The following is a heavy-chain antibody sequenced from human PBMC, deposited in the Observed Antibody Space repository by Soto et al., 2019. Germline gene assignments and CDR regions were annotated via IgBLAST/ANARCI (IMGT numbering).Heavy chain of an antibody. Sequence: QVQLHESGPGLVKPSGTLSLTCAVSGDSISTSNYWSWVRQPPGKGLEWIGEIYGSGGTTYNPSLKYRVTISVDKSKNHFSLNLNSVTAADTAVYYCTRSGGMYALHSWGQGTLVIVSS. J-gene: IGHJ4*02. D-gene: IGHD6-19*01. CDR1: GDSISTSNY. CDR3: TRSGGMYALHS. V-gene: IGHV4-4*02. CDR2: IYGSGGT.